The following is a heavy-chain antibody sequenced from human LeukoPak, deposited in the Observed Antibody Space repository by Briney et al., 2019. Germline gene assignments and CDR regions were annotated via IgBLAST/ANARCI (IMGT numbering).Heavy chain of an antibody. V-gene: IGHV3-21*01. CDR1: GFTFSSYS. Sequence: PGGSLRLSCAASGFTFSSYSMNWVRQAPGKGLEWVSSISSSSSYIYYADSVKGRFTISRDNAKNSLYLQMNSLRAEDTAVYNCASSYGEYALGAFDIWGQGTMGTVSS. CDR2: ISSSSSYI. J-gene: IGHJ3*02. CDR3: ASSYGEYALGAFDI. D-gene: IGHD4-17*01.